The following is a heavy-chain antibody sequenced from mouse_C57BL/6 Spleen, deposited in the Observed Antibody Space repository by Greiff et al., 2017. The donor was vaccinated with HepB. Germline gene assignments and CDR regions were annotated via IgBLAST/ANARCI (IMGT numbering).Heavy chain of an antibody. J-gene: IGHJ2*01. Sequence: VQLQQPGAELVRPGSSVKLSCKASGYTFTSYWMHWVKQRPIQGLEWIGNIDPSDSETHYNQKFKDKATLTVDKSSSTAYMQLSSLTSEDSAVYYCARDYYGSSLYYFDYWGQGTTLTVSS. CDR2: IDPSDSET. CDR1: GYTFTSYW. V-gene: IGHV1-52*01. CDR3: ARDYYGSSLYYFDY. D-gene: IGHD1-1*01.